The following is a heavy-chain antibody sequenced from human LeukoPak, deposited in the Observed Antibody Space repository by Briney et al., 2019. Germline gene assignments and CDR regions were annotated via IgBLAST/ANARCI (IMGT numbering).Heavy chain of an antibody. J-gene: IGHJ2*01. V-gene: IGHV4-39*07. CDR2: IYYSGST. CDR3: ARDRTVVRVLPRGHFDL. D-gene: IGHD3-10*01. Sequence: PSETLSLTCTVSGGSISSSSYYWGWIRQPPGKGLEWIGSIYYSGSTYYNPSLKSRVTISVDTSKNQFSLKLSSVTAADTAVYYCARDRTVVRVLPRGHFDLWGRGTLVTVSS. CDR1: GGSISSSSYY.